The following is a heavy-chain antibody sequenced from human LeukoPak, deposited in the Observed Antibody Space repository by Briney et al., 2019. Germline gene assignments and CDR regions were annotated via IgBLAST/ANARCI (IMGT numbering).Heavy chain of an antibody. CDR3: ARRIAMVRGVTYYFDY. V-gene: IGHV3-23*01. Sequence: PSGGSLRLSCAASGFTFSSYAMSWVRQAPGDGLVKRSAISGSGGSTYYADSVKGRFTISRDNSKNTLYLQMNSLRAEDTAVYYCARRIAMVRGVTYYFDYWGQGTLVTVSS. CDR2: ISGSGGST. CDR1: GFTFSSYA. J-gene: IGHJ4*02. D-gene: IGHD3-10*01.